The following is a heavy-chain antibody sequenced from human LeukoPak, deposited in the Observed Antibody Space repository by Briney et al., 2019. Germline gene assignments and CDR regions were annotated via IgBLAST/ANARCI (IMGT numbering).Heavy chain of an antibody. CDR1: GYTFTGYY. V-gene: IGHV1-2*04. D-gene: IGHD6-19*01. CDR3: ARDIGPAVAGYYYYGMDV. CDR2: INPNCGGT. J-gene: IGHJ6*02. Sequence: GASVKVSCKASGYTFTGYYMHWVRQAPGQGLEWMGWINPNCGGTNYAQKFQGWVTMTRDTSISTAYMELSRLRSDDTAVYYCARDIGPAVAGYYYYGMDVWGQGTTVTVSS.